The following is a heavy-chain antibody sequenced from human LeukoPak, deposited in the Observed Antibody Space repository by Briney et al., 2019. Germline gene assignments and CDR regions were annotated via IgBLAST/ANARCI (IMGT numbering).Heavy chain of an antibody. CDR1: GFTFSSYS. Sequence: GGSLRLSCAASGFTFSSYSMNWVPQAPGKGLEWVSSISSSSSYTLYGDSVKGRFTIYRENAKNSLNLQMNSLRAEDTAVYYCAREMGSSSSGDFDYWGQGTLVTVSS. D-gene: IGHD6-6*01. CDR3: AREMGSSSSGDFDY. V-gene: IGHV3-21*01. J-gene: IGHJ4*02. CDR2: ISSSSSYT.